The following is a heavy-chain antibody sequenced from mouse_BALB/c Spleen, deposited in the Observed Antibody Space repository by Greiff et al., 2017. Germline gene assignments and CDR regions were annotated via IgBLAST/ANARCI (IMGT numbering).Heavy chain of an antibody. Sequence: QVQLKESGPGLVAPSQSLSITCTVSGFSLTSYGVHWVRQPPGKGLEWLGVIWAGGSTNYNSALMSRLSISKDNSKSQVFLKMNSLQTDDTAMYYCARDNYSPFAYWGQGTLVTVSA. CDR3: ARDNYSPFAY. D-gene: IGHD2-1*01. V-gene: IGHV2-9*02. CDR2: IWAGGST. J-gene: IGHJ3*01. CDR1: GFSLTSYG.